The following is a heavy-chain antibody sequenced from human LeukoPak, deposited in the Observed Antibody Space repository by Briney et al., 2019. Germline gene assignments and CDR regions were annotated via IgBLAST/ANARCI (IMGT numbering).Heavy chain of an antibody. CDR2: INHSGST. D-gene: IGHD4-17*01. CDR1: GGSFSGYY. CDR3: AGLSGGPTVTTELKIDY. V-gene: IGHV4-34*01. Sequence: SETLSLTCAVYGGSFSGYYWSWIRQPPGKGLEWIGEINHSGSTNYNPSLKSRVTISVDTSKNQFSLKLSSVTAADTAVYYCAGLSGGPTVTTELKIDYWGQGTLVTVSS. J-gene: IGHJ4*02.